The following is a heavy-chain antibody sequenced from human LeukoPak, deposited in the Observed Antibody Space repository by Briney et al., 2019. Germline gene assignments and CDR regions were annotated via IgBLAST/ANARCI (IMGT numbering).Heavy chain of an antibody. V-gene: IGHV4-34*01. D-gene: IGHD4-11*01. Sequence: KPSETLSLTCAVFGGSFSGYYWSWIRQPPGKGLEWIGEINHSGSTSYNPSLKSRVTISVDTSKNQFSLKLSSVTAADTAVYYCATRTTVTTYFDYWDQGTLVTVSS. CDR3: ATRTTVTTYFDY. CDR2: INHSGST. J-gene: IGHJ4*02. CDR1: GGSFSGYY.